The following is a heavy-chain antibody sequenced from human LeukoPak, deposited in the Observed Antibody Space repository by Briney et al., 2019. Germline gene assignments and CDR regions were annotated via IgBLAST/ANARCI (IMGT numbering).Heavy chain of an antibody. CDR1: GGSISSSSYY. CDR3: ARPVSAYCGGDCSDY. V-gene: IGHV4-39*01. Sequence: SETLSLTCTVSGGSISSSSYYWGWIRQPPGKGLEWIGSIYYSGSTYYNPSLKSRVTISVDTSKNQFTLKLSSVTAADTAVYYCARPVSAYCGGDCSDYWGQGTLVTVSS. CDR2: IYYSGST. D-gene: IGHD2-21*01. J-gene: IGHJ4*02.